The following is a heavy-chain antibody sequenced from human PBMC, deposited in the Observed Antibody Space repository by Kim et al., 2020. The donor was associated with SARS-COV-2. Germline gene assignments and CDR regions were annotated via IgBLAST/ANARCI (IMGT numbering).Heavy chain of an antibody. D-gene: IGHD3-10*01. CDR3: ARRVSMGTTTSPDPSNWL. J-gene: IGHJ5*01. CDR1: GDSISHSF. Sequence: SETLSLTCTVSGDSISHSFWNWIRQSPGKGLEWVGHVSHDGSTVYNPSLESRVTILIDTSKNQFSLKLTSVTAADTAMYYCARRVSMGTTTSPDPSNWL. V-gene: IGHV4-59*08. CDR2: VSHDGST.